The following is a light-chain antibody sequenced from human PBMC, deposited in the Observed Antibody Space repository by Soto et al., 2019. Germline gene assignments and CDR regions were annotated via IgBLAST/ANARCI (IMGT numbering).Light chain of an antibody. CDR3: QQYNVWPRT. CDR2: HAS. J-gene: IGKJ1*01. V-gene: IGKV3-15*01. CDR1: QSVSNN. Sequence: PGEGVTLSFRANQSVSNNLAWYQQKPGQAPRLLIYHASLRATGIPARFSGSGSGTELTLTISSLQSEDFAIYYCQQYNVWPRTFGQGTKVDIK.